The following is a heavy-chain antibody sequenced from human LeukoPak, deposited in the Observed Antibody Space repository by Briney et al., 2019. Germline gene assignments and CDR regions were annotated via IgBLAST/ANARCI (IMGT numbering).Heavy chain of an antibody. CDR1: GFTFSSAY. V-gene: IGHV3-15*01. CDR3: TTDPDNSGADGDFDY. Sequence: KSGASLRLSCVASGFTFSSAYMSWVRQAPGKRLEWVGLIKNKGGGETTDFAAPVKGRFTISRDDSKNTVYLQMNSLTTEDTAVYYCTTDPDNSGADGDFDYWGQGTLVTVSS. J-gene: IGHJ4*02. CDR2: IKNKGGGETT. D-gene: IGHD3-22*01.